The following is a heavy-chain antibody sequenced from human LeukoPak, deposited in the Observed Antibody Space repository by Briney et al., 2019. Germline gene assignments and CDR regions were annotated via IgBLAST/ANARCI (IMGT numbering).Heavy chain of an antibody. D-gene: IGHD3/OR15-3a*01. Sequence: GGSLRLSCAASGFTFSSYAMHWVRQAPGKGLEWVSYISSSSSTIYYADSVKGRFTISRDNAKNSLYLQMNSLRAEDTAVYYCASDFWTYYMDVWGKGTTVTVSS. CDR2: ISSSSSTI. V-gene: IGHV3-48*01. CDR3: ASDFWTYYMDV. CDR1: GFTFSSYA. J-gene: IGHJ6*03.